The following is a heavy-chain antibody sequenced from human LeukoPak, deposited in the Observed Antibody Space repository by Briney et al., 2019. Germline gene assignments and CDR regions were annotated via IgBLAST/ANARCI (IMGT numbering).Heavy chain of an antibody. V-gene: IGHV1-46*01. CDR1: GHTFTSYY. J-gene: IGHJ2*01. CDR3: ARSYGAYYWYFDL. D-gene: IGHD5-18*01. Sequence: GASVKVSCKASGHTFTSYYMHWVRQAPGQGLEWMGIINPSGGSTSYAQKFQGRVTMTRDTSTSTVYMELSSLRSEDTAVYYCARSYGAYYWYFDLWGRGTLVTVSS. CDR2: INPSGGST.